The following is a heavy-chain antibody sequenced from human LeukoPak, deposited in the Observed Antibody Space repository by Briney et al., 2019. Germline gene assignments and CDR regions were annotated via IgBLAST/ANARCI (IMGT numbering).Heavy chain of an antibody. CDR1: GYTFTSYG. CDR3: ARDNGDYVGYYYYMDV. D-gene: IGHD4-17*01. V-gene: IGHV1-18*01. Sequence: GASVKVSCKASGYTFTSYGISWVRQAPGQGLEWMGWISAYNGNTNYAQKFQGRVTITADKSTSTAYMELSSLRSEDTAVYYCARDNGDYVGYYYYMDVWGKGTTVTVSS. J-gene: IGHJ6*03. CDR2: ISAYNGNT.